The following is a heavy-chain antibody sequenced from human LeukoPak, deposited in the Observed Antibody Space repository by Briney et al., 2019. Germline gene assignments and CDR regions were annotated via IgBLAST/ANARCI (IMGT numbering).Heavy chain of an antibody. Sequence: AASVKVSCKASGYTFTGYYMHWVRQAPGQGLEWMGWINPNSGGTNYAQKFQGRVTMTRDMSTSTVYMELSSLRSEDTAVYHCARDGSSSGWFDPWGQGTLVTVSS. J-gene: IGHJ5*02. CDR3: ARDGSSSGWFDP. D-gene: IGHD6-6*01. V-gene: IGHV1-2*02. CDR1: GYTFTGYY. CDR2: INPNSGGT.